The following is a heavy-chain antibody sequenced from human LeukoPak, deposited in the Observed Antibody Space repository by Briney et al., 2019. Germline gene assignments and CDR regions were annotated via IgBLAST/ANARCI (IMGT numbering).Heavy chain of an antibody. V-gene: IGHV3-9*01. CDR3: AKYFDWYADY. CDR1: GFTFDDYA. D-gene: IGHD3-9*01. J-gene: IGHJ4*02. Sequence: PGGSLRLSCAASGFTFDDYAMHWVRQAPGKGLEWVSGISWNSGSIGYADSVKGRFTISRDNAKNSLYLQMNSLRAEDTAVYYCAKYFDWYADYWGQGTLVTVSS. CDR2: ISWNSGSI.